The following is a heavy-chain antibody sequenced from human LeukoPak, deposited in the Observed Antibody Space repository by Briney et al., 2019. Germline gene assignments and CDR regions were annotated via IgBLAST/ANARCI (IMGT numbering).Heavy chain of an antibody. J-gene: IGHJ4*02. CDR2: FHDSEST. CDR1: GGSISNSY. V-gene: IGHV4-59*01. CDR3: ARGDASGRPGIGFDF. Sequence: SETLSLTCTVSGGSISNSYWSWIRQPPGKGLEWIGFFHDSESTNYNPSLKSRASISLDTSKNQVSLWLSSVTAADTAVYYCARGDASGRPGIGFDFWGQGTLVTVSS. D-gene: IGHD1-26*01.